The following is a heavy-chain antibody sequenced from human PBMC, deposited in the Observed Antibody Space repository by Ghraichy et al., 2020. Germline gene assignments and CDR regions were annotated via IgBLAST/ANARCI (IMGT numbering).Heavy chain of an antibody. CDR1: GFTFSSYW. CDR2: ISTDESNT. D-gene: IGHD1-26*01. V-gene: IGHV3-74*01. Sequence: GGSLTLSCAASGFTFSSYWMHWVRQAPGKGLMWVSRISTDESNTRYADSVKGRFTISRDNAKSTLYLQMNSLRAEDTAVYYCARDPQSGSYYNPWGQGTLVTVSS. J-gene: IGHJ5*02. CDR3: ARDPQSGSYYNP.